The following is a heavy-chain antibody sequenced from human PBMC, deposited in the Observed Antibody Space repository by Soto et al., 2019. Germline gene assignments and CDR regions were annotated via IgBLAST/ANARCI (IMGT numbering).Heavy chain of an antibody. CDR2: IYHSGST. CDR1: GGSISSSNW. V-gene: IGHV4-4*02. CDR3: ARELKYCSGGSCYSWFDP. J-gene: IGHJ5*02. Sequence: LSLTCAVSGGSISSSNWWSWVRQPPGKGLEWIGEIYHSGSTNYNPSLKSRVTISVDKSKNQFSLKLSSVTAADTAVYYCARELKYCSGGSCYSWFDPWGQGTLVTVSS. D-gene: IGHD2-15*01.